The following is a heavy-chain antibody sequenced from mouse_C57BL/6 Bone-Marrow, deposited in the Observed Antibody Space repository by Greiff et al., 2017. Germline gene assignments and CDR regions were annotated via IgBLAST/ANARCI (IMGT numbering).Heavy chain of an antibody. D-gene: IGHD2-3*01. Sequence: EVHLVESGGGLVKPGGSLKLSCAASGFTFSDYGMHWVRQAPEKGLEWVAYISSGSSTIYYADTVKGRFTISRDNAKNTLFLQMTSLRSEYTAMYYCARWLLRWYFDVGGTGTTVTVSS. V-gene: IGHV5-17*01. CDR2: ISSGSSTI. J-gene: IGHJ1*03. CDR1: GFTFSDYG. CDR3: ARWLLRWYFDV.